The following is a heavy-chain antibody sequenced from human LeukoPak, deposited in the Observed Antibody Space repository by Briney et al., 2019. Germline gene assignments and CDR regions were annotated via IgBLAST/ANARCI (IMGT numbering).Heavy chain of an antibody. Sequence: GSSVTVSCKASGYTFTGYYMHWVRQAPGQGLEGMGWLNPNNGCTNYAQKYQGRVTMTRDTSISTAYMELNRLRSDDTAIYYCARSSERAWDHGTLVTVS. D-gene: IGHD1-1*01. CDR2: LNPNNGCT. CDR1: GYTFTGYY. V-gene: IGHV1-2*02. CDR3: ARSSERA. J-gene: IGHJ5*01.